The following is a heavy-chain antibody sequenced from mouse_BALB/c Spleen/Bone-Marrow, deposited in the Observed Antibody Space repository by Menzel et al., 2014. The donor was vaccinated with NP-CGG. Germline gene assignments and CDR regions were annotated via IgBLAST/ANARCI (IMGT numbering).Heavy chain of an antibody. CDR2: IWAGGST. Sequence: VMLVESGPGLVSPSQSLSITCTVSGFSLTSYGLHWVRQPPGKGLEWLGVIWAGGSTNYNSALMSRLSISKDNSKSQVFLKMKSLQTDDTAMYYCASSIYYDYPLFAYWGQGTLVTVSA. CDR3: ASSIYYDYPLFAY. CDR1: GFSLTSYG. V-gene: IGHV2-9*02. J-gene: IGHJ3*01. D-gene: IGHD2-4*01.